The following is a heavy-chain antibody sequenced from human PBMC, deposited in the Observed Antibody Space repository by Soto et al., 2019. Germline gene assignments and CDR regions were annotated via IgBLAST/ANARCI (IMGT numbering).Heavy chain of an antibody. CDR3: ARDDIQLWDDYYYGMDV. CDR1: GFTFSSYG. D-gene: IGHD5-18*01. J-gene: IGHJ6*02. V-gene: IGHV3-33*01. CDR2: IWYDGSNK. Sequence: QVQLVESGGGVVQPGRSLRLSCAASGFTFSSYGMHWVRQAPGKGLEWVAVIWYDGSNKYYADSVKGRFTISRDNSKNTLYLQMNSLRAEDTAVYYCARDDIQLWDDYYYGMDVWGQGTTVTVSS.